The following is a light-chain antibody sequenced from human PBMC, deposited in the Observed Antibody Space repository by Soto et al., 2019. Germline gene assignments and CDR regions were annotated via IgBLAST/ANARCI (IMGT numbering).Light chain of an antibody. J-gene: IGLJ1*01. CDR2: EGS. CDR3: CSYAGNPYV. Sequence: QSVLTQPASVSGSPGQSIAISCTGTSSDVGSYNSVSWYQQHPGKAPKLMIYEGSKRPSGVSDRFYGSKSGNTASLTISGLQAEDDADYYCCSYAGNPYVFGTGTKVTVL. V-gene: IGLV2-23*01. CDR1: SSDVGSYNS.